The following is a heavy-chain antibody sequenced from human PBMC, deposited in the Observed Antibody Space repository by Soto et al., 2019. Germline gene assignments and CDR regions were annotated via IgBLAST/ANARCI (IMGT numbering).Heavy chain of an antibody. Sequence: QVQLVQSGAEVKKPGSSVKVSCKASGGTFSSYAISWVRQAPGQGLEWMGGIIPIFGTANYAQKLQGRVTITADKSTSTAYMELSSLRSEDTAVYYCARGLKGIAAAVGVRWGQGTLVTVSS. CDR1: GGTFSSYA. V-gene: IGHV1-69*06. CDR2: IIPIFGTA. CDR3: ARGLKGIAAAVGVR. D-gene: IGHD6-13*01. J-gene: IGHJ4*02.